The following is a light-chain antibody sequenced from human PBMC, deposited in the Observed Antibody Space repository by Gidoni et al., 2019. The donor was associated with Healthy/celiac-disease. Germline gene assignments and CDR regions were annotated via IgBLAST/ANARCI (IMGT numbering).Light chain of an antibody. J-gene: IGLJ3*02. Sequence: SALTQPRSVSGSPGQSVTISCTGTSSDVGGYNYFSWYQQHPGKDPKLMIYDVSKRPSGVPDRFSGSKSGNTASLTISGLQAEDEADYYCCSYAGSYPWVFGGGTKLTVL. CDR3: CSYAGSYPWV. V-gene: IGLV2-11*01. CDR1: SSDVGGYNY. CDR2: DVS.